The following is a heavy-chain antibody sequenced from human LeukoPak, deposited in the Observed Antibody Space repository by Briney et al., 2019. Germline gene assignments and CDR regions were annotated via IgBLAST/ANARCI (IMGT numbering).Heavy chain of an antibody. Sequence: GGSLRLSCAASGFTFSSYAMSWVRQVPGKGLEWVSAISGSGGSTYYADSVKGRFTISRDNSKNTLYLQMNGLRAEDTAVYYCAKRIQSAMATGYWGQGTLVTVSS. J-gene: IGHJ4*02. CDR2: ISGSGGST. CDR3: AKRIQSAMATGY. D-gene: IGHD5-18*01. CDR1: GFTFSSYA. V-gene: IGHV3-23*01.